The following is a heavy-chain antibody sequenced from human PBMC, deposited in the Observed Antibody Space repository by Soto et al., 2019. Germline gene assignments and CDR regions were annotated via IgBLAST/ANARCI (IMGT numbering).Heavy chain of an antibody. D-gene: IGHD6-13*01. J-gene: IGHJ5*02. V-gene: IGHV4-4*07. Sequence: PSETLSLTCIVSGCSISEKSWNWVRQPPGKGLEWIGLIFASGHTDYNPSPKSRVTMSVDASKNQFSLSLTSMTAADTAVYYCVASLAASGLNWLDPWGRGTLVTVSS. CDR2: IFASGHT. CDR3: VASLAASGLNWLDP. CDR1: GCSISEKS.